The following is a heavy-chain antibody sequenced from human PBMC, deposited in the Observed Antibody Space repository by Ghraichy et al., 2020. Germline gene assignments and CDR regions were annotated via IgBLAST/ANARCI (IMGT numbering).Heavy chain of an antibody. J-gene: IGHJ4*02. V-gene: IGHV3-23*01. CDR3: AKDLGYYGSRTYVLDD. CDR1: GFTFSSYV. CDR2: ISVTSGNT. Sequence: GGSLRLSCVASGFTFSSYVMTWVRQAPGKGLEWVSTISVTSGNTYYEDSVKGRFTISRDNSKNTMYLQMNSLGAEDTAVYYCAKDLGYYGSRTYVLDDWGQGTLVTVSS. D-gene: IGHD3-10*01.